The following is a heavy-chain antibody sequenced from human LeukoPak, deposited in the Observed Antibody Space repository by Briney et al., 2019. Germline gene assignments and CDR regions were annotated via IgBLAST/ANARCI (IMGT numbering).Heavy chain of an antibody. J-gene: IGHJ4*02. CDR2: ISGSGGST. D-gene: IGHD6-6*01. CDR3: AKDLRIAARHEVDY. Sequence: GGSLRLSCAASGSSGTTNYMSWVRQAAGKGLEWVSAISGSGGSTYYADSVKGRFTISRDNSKNTLYLQMNSLRAEDTAVYYCAKDLRIAARHEVDYWGQGTLVTVSS. CDR1: GSSGTTNY. V-gene: IGHV3-23*01.